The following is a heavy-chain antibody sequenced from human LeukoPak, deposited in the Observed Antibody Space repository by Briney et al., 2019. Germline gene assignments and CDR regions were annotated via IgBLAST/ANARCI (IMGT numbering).Heavy chain of an antibody. Sequence: GGSLRLSCAASGFSFSSHSMNWVRQAPGKGLEWVSAISGSGGSTYYADSVKGRFTISRDNSKNTLYLQMNSLRAEDTAVYYCAKETKAAAGSREDYWGQGTLVTVSS. CDR2: ISGSGGST. J-gene: IGHJ4*02. CDR3: AKETKAAAGSREDY. D-gene: IGHD6-13*01. V-gene: IGHV3-23*01. CDR1: GFSFSSHS.